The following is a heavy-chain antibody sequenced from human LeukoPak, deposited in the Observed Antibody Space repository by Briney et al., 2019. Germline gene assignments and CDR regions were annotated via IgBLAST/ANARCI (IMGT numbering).Heavy chain of an antibody. D-gene: IGHD4-11*01. J-gene: IGHJ4*02. CDR1: GFTFSSYA. V-gene: IGHV3-23*01. CDR2: IIGSGGST. Sequence: PGGSLRLSCAASGFTFSSYAMSWVRQAPGKGLEWGSAIIGSGGSTYYADSVKGRFTISRYNSKNTLYLQMNSLRAEATAVYYCAKDRGYSNYYGYWGQGTLVTVSS. CDR3: AKDRGYSNYYGY.